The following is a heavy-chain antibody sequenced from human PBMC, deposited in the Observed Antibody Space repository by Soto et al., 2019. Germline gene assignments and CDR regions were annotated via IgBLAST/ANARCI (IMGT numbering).Heavy chain of an antibody. CDR2: ISAYNGNT. J-gene: IGHJ6*02. D-gene: IGHD4-4*01. Sequence: QVQLVQSGAEVKKPGASVKVSCKASGYTFTSYGISWVRQAPGQGLEWMGWISAYNGNTNYAQKLQGRVTMTTDTSTSTAYMELRSLRSDDTAVYYCARASLQWTYYYYYGMDVWGQGTTVTVSS. V-gene: IGHV1-18*01. CDR3: ARASLQWTYYYYYGMDV. CDR1: GYTFTSYG.